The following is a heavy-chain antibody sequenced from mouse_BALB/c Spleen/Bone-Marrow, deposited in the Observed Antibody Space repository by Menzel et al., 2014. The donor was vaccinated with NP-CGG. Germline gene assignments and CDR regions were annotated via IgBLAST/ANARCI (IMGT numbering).Heavy chain of an antibody. V-gene: IGHV1-74*04. CDR2: IHLSDSES. J-gene: IGHJ3*01. CDR1: GYSFSSYW. CDR3: TRYDLTTRAFAY. D-gene: IGHD3-3*01. Sequence: LVESGAELVRPGASVKLSCKASGYSFSSYWMNWVKQRPGQGLEWIGMIHLSDSESRLNQKFKDKATLTVDKSSSTAYMQLSSQTSEDSAVYYCTRYDLTTRAFAYWGQGTLVTVSA.